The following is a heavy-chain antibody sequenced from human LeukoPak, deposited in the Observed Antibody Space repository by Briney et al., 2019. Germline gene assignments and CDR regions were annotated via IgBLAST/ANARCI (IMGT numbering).Heavy chain of an antibody. CDR2: INPSGGST. Sequence: ASVKVSCKASGYTFTSYYMHWVRQAPGQGLEWMGIINPSGGSTSYAHKFQGRVTMTRDTSTSTVYMERRSLRSEDTAVYYSPRHSTPIVVVVAATRPLYGMDVWGHGTTVTVSS. J-gene: IGHJ6*02. D-gene: IGHD2-15*01. V-gene: IGHV1-46*01. CDR3: PRHSTPIVVVVAATRPLYGMDV. CDR1: GYTFTSYY.